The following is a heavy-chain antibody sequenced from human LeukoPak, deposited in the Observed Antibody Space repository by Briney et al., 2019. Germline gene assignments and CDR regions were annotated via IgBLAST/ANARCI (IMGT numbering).Heavy chain of an antibody. CDR2: INGGGGST. D-gene: IGHD4/OR15-4a*01. CDR1: GFTFSSYA. Sequence: GGSLRLSCAASGFTFSSYAMSWVRQAPGKGLDWVSSINGGGGSTYYADSVKGRFTISRDNSKNTLYLQMNSLRAEDTAVYYCAKIGANVGFWGQGTLVTISS. J-gene: IGHJ4*02. CDR3: AKIGANVGF. V-gene: IGHV3-23*01.